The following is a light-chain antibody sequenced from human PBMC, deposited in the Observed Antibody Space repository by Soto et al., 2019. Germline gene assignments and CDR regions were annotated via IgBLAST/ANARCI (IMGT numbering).Light chain of an antibody. V-gene: IGKV3-20*01. CDR2: TTS. J-gene: IGKJ5*01. CDR3: QQYNHSPPIP. CDR1: QSISVTY. Sequence: IVLTEAPGTLSLSRGGRATLSCRASQSISVTYLAWYQQKPGQAPRLLIYTTSIRATGIPDRFSGSGSGTDFTLTISRLEPEDFAVYYCQQYNHSPPIPFGQGTRLEIK.